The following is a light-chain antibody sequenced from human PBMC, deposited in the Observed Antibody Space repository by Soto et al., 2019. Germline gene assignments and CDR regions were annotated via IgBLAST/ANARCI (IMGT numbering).Light chain of an antibody. CDR3: QQYNYYWT. CDR2: ESS. Sequence: EIVLTQSPATLSLSPGERATLSCRASQNVANYLDWYQQKPGQAPRLLIYESSNRATGIAARFSGSGSGTDFTLSISSLQPDDFATYYCQQYNYYWTFGQGTKVDIK. V-gene: IGKV3-11*01. CDR1: QNVANY. J-gene: IGKJ1*01.